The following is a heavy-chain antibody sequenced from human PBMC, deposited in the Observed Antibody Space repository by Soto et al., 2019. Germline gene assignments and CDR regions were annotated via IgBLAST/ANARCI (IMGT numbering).Heavy chain of an antibody. CDR1: GGTFSSYA. CDR3: ARHPGGRGSYYGMDV. Sequence: QVQLVQSGAEVKKPGSSVKVSCKASGGTFSSYAISWVRQAPGQGLEWMGGIIPIFGTANYAQKFQGRATITADKSTRTAYMERSGLRSEDTAVYYCARHPGGRGSYYGMDVWGQGTTVTVSS. J-gene: IGHJ6*02. CDR2: IIPIFGTA. D-gene: IGHD2-15*01. V-gene: IGHV1-69*14.